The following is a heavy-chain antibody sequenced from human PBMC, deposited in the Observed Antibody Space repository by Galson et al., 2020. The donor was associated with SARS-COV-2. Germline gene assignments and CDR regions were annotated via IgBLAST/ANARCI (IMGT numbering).Heavy chain of an antibody. V-gene: IGHV1-18*04. J-gene: IGHJ4*02. CDR2: ISVYNGDT. CDR1: GYTFTSYG. D-gene: IGHD3-22*01. CDR3: ARDPYYFESRVPVDS. Sequence: ASVKVSCKASGYTFTSYGISWVRQAPGQGLECMGWISVYNGDTNYAQNIQGRVNMTTDTSTNTAYMELRSLRSDDTAVSYCARDPYYFESRVPVDSLGQGTLVTGSS.